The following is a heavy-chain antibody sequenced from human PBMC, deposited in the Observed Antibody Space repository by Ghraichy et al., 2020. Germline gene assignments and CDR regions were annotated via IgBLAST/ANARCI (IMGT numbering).Heavy chain of an antibody. J-gene: IGHJ6*02. Sequence: ASVKVSCKVSGYTLTELSMHWVRQAPGKGLEWMGGFDPKDGETIYAQKFQGRVTMTEDTSTDTAYMELSSLRSEDTAVYYCATDRRELRYYYYGMDVWGQGTTVTVSS. CDR1: GYTLTELS. CDR2: FDPKDGET. CDR3: ATDRRELRYYYYGMDV. V-gene: IGHV1-24*01. D-gene: IGHD1-26*01.